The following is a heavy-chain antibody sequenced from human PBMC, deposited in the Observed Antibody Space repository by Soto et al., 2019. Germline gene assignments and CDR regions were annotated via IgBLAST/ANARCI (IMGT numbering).Heavy chain of an antibody. CDR3: ARETPSYYYDSRGYYDY. Sequence: GGSLRLSCAASGFTFSSYWMHWVRQAPGKGLVWVSRINSDGSSTSYADSVKGRFTISRDNAKNTLYLQMNSLRAEDTAVYYCARETPSYYYDSRGYYDYWGQGTLVTVSS. D-gene: IGHD3-22*01. CDR1: GFTFSSYW. CDR2: INSDGSST. J-gene: IGHJ4*02. V-gene: IGHV3-74*01.